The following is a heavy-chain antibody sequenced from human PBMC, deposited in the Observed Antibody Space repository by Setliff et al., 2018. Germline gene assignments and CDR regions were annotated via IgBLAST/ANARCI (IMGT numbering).Heavy chain of an antibody. J-gene: IGHJ6*02. CDR2: IYYSGST. D-gene: IGHD6-19*01. CDR3: ARVNQYSSVWYNYYYGMDV. Sequence: LSLTCTVSGGSISSSSYYWGWIRQPPGKGLEWIGSIYYSGSTYYNPSLKSRVTISVDTSKNQFSLKLSSVTAADTAVYYCARVNQYSSVWYNYYYGMDVWGQGTTVTVS. V-gene: IGHV4-39*07. CDR1: GGSISSSSYY.